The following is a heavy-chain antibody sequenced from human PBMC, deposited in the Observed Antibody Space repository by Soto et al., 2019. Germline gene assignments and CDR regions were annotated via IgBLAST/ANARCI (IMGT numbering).Heavy chain of an antibody. D-gene: IGHD3-10*01. CDR1: GYTFTSYA. CDR2: INAGNGNT. J-gene: IGHJ4*02. Sequence: ASVKVSCKASGYTFTSYAMHWVRQAPGQRLEWMGWINAGNGNTKYSQKFQGRVTITRDTFASTAYMELSSLRSEDTAVYYCARELLWFGESRPFDYWGQGTLVTVSS. CDR3: ARELLWFGESRPFDY. V-gene: IGHV1-3*01.